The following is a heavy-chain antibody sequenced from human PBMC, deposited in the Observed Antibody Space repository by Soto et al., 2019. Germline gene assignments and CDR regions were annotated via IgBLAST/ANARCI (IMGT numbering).Heavy chain of an antibody. J-gene: IGHJ4*02. Sequence: GGSVRLSCAASGISFSDYCMNWVSQAPWKGLEWVSFIDLSGTTTYYRDSVKGRFTIFKDKSMNTVYLQMNSLTVEDAAVYYCTKDRVPDGIYSFDYWGQGALVTVSS. CDR2: IDLSGTTT. CDR3: TKDRVPDGIYSFDY. CDR1: GISFSDYC. V-gene: IGHV3-23*03. D-gene: IGHD2-15*01.